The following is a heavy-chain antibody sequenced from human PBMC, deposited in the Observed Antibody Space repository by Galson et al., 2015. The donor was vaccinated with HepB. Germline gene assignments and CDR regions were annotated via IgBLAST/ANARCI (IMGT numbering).Heavy chain of an antibody. CDR1: GDTSTGYF. Sequence: VKVSCKASGDTSTGYFMDWVRQAPGQGLKWMGWINPNSGATTCAQKFQGRVTMTRDTSISTVYMELSSLRSDDTAVYYCARGAPTSGSSRGILDPWGQGTLVAVSS. V-gene: IGHV1-2*02. CDR3: ARGAPTSGSSRGILDP. CDR2: INPNSGAT. J-gene: IGHJ5*02. D-gene: IGHD5-12*01.